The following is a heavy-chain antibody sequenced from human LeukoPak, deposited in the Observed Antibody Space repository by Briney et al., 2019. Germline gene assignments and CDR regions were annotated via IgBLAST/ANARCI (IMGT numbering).Heavy chain of an antibody. Sequence: GGSLRLSCAASGFTFSSYSMNWVRQAPGKGLEWVSSISSSSSYIYYADSVKGRFTISRDNSKNTLYLQMNSLRAEDTAVYYCARDPMVRGAHAFDIWGQGTMVTVSS. CDR3: ARDPMVRGAHAFDI. D-gene: IGHD3-10*01. J-gene: IGHJ3*02. CDR2: ISSSSSYI. V-gene: IGHV3-21*01. CDR1: GFTFSSYS.